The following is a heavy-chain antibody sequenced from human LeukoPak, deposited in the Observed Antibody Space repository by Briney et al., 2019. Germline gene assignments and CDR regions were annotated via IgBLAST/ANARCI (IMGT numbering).Heavy chain of an antibody. CDR1: GGSFSGYY. CDR3: ASGITMIALDAFDI. V-gene: IGHV4-31*11. CDR2: IYYSGST. Sequence: SETLSLTCAVYGGSFSGYYWSWIRQHPGKGLEWIGYIYYSGSTYYNPSLKSRVTISVDTSKNRFSLKLSSVTAADTAVYYCASGITMIALDAFDIWGQGTMVTVSS. J-gene: IGHJ3*02. D-gene: IGHD3-22*01.